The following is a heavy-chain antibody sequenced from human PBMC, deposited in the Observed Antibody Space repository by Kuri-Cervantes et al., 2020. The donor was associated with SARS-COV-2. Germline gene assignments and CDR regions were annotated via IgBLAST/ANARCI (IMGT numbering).Heavy chain of an antibody. CDR2: ISSSSSTI. V-gene: IGHV3-48*01. CDR3: ARGEGGYSSGWYMGDY. CDR1: GFTFSSYS. D-gene: IGHD6-19*01. J-gene: IGHJ4*02. Sequence: GGSLRLSCAASGFTFSSYSMNWVRQAPGKGLEWVSYISSSSSTIYYADSVKGRFTISRDNAKNSLYLQMNSLRAEDTAVYYCARGEGGYSSGWYMGDYWGQGTLVTVSS.